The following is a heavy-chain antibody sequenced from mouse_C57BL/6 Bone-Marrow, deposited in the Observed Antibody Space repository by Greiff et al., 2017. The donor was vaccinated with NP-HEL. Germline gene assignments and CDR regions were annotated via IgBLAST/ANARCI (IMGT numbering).Heavy chain of an antibody. V-gene: IGHV1-26*01. J-gene: IGHJ2*01. Sequence: VQLQQSGPELVKPGASVKISCKASGYTFTDYYMNWVKQSHGKSLEWIGDINPNNGGTSYNQKFKGKATLTVDKSSSTAYMELRSLTSEDSAVDYCAREDSNFYFDYWGQGTTLTVSP. CDR2: INPNNGGT. CDR3: AREDSNFYFDY. CDR1: GYTFTDYY. D-gene: IGHD2-5*01.